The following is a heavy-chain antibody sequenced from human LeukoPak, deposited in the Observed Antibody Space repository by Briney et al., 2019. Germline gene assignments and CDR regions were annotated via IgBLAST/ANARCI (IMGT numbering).Heavy chain of an antibody. CDR3: ARVFVVVTGGWYFDL. D-gene: IGHD2-21*02. CDR1: GGSISSYY. J-gene: IGHJ2*01. Sequence: SETLSLTCTVSGGSISSYYWSWIRQPAGKGLEWIGRIYTSGSTNYNPSLKSRVTMSVDTSKDQFSLKLSSVTAADTAVYYCARVFVVVTGGWYFDLWGRGTLVTVSS. CDR2: IYTSGST. V-gene: IGHV4-4*07.